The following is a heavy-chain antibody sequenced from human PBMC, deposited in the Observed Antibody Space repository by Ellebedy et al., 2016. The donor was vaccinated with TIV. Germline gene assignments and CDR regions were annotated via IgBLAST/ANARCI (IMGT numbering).Heavy chain of an antibody. D-gene: IGHD3-9*01. J-gene: IGHJ4*02. V-gene: IGHV4-59*01. CDR2: IYFTGTT. CDR3: TRPRVTYDTLTGYHYYFDS. CDR1: GGSISYSY. Sequence: MPSETLSLTCTVSGGSISYSYWSWIRQPPGKGLEWIGYIYFTGTTKYNPSLKTRVTMSVDTSKNHFSLKLRSVTAADTAIYYCTRPRVTYDTLTGYHYYFDSWGQGTLVTVSS.